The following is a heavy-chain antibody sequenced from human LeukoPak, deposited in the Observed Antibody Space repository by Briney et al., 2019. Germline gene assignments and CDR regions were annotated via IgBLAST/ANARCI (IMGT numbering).Heavy chain of an antibody. CDR3: AELGITMIGGV. J-gene: IGHJ6*04. D-gene: IGHD3-10*02. Sequence: GGSLRLSCAASGFTFSSYEMNWVRQAPGKGLEWVSYISSSGSTIYYADSVKGRFTISRDNAKNSLYLQMNSLRAEDTAVYYCAELGITMIGGVWGKETTVTISS. V-gene: IGHV3-48*03. CDR1: GFTFSSYE. CDR2: ISSSGSTI.